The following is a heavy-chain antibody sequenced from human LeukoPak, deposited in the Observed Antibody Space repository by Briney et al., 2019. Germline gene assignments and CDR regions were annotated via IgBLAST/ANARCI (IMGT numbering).Heavy chain of an antibody. CDR2: IYYSGST. D-gene: IGHD1-20*01. V-gene: IGHV4-30-4*08. Sequence: SETLSLTCTVSGGSVSNGSFYWGWIRQPPGKGLEWIGYIYYSGSTYYNPSLKSRVTISVDTSKNQFSLKLSSVTAADTAVYYCARFNNWNEYWGQGTLVTVSS. CDR1: GGSVSNGSFY. CDR3: ARFNNWNEY. J-gene: IGHJ4*02.